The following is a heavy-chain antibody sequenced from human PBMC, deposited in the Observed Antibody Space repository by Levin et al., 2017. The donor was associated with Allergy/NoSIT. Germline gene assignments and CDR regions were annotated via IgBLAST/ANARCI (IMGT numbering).Heavy chain of an antibody. V-gene: IGHV3-49*03. CDR1: GVTFGEYA. Sequence: GESLKISCTASGVTFGEYAVTWLRQAPGKGLEWICFIRSKDYGGTAEYAASVKGRFTISRDDSRNIVYLQMNSLKIGDTAVYYCTRGTPTHSGYLRNWGQGTLVTVSS. D-gene: IGHD5-12*01. CDR2: IRSKDYGGTA. J-gene: IGHJ4*02. CDR3: TRGTPTHSGYLRN.